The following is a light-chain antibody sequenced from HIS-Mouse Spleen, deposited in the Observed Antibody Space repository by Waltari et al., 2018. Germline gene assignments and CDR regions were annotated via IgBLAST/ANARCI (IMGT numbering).Light chain of an antibody. CDR2: EDS. CDR1: ALPQKY. Sequence: SYELTQPPSVSVSPGQTARITCSGDALPQKYAYWYQQKSGQAPVLVIYEDSKRPSGIPERFSGSSSGTMATLTISGAQVEDEADYYCYSTDSSGNHSVFGGGTKLTVL. CDR3: YSTDSSGNHSV. J-gene: IGLJ3*02. V-gene: IGLV3-10*01.